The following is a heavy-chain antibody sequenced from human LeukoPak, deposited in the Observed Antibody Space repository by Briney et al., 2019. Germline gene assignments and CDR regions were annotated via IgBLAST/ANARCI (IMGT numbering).Heavy chain of an antibody. CDR2: IRYDGSNK. V-gene: IGHV3-30*02. J-gene: IGHJ4*02. D-gene: IGHD1-26*01. CDR1: GFTVSSIE. CDR3: AKADPELGVDY. Sequence: GGSLRRSCAGSGFTVSSIEMNWVRQAPGKGLEWVAFIRYDGSNKYYADSVKGRFTISRDNSKNTLYLQMIRLKAKATAVYSCAKADPELGVDYWGQGTLVTVSS.